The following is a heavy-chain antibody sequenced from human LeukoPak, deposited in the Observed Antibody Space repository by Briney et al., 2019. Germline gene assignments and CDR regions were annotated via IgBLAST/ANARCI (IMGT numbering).Heavy chain of an antibody. CDR2: ISANSGGT. D-gene: IGHD2-21*01. Sequence: ASVKVSCKASGDTFTGYYIHWVRQAPGQGLEWMGWISANSGGTSYAQKFQGRVIMTRDTSISTAYMELSSLRSDDTAVYYCARVPGTYHYWGQGTLVTVSS. J-gene: IGHJ4*02. CDR1: GDTFTGYY. CDR3: ARVPGTYHY. V-gene: IGHV1-2*02.